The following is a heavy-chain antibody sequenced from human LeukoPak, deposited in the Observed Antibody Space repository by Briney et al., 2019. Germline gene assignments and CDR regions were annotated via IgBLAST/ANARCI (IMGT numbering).Heavy chain of an antibody. D-gene: IGHD3-16*01. CDR1: GFTFSSYA. CDR2: ISGSGGST. CDR3: AKDVRGAPSSAEYFQH. V-gene: IGHV3-23*01. J-gene: IGHJ1*01. Sequence: PGGSLRLSCAASGFTFSSYAMSWVRQAPGKGLEWVSAISGSGGSTYYADSVKGRFTISRDNSKNTLYLQMNSLRAEVTAVYYCAKDVRGAPSSAEYFQHWGQGTLVTVSS.